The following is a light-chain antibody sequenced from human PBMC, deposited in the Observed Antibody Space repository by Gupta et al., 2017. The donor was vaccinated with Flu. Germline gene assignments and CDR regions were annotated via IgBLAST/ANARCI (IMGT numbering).Light chain of an antibody. CDR2: DVS. V-gene: IGKV1-16*01. Sequence: DIEMTQTPSSVSASVGDRVTITCRASHDIRNSLAWFQQKPGKAPKSLIYDVSSVESGVPSRFSGSGSGTHFTLTISSLQPEDFATYYCQHYKNYPFSFGGGTKVEIK. CDR3: QHYKNYPFS. CDR1: HDIRNS. J-gene: IGKJ4*01.